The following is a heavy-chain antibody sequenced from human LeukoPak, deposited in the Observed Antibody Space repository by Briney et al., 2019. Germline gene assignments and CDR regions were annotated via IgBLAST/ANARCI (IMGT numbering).Heavy chain of an antibody. CDR2: IDPSDSYT. D-gene: IGHD4-17*01. CDR1: GYSFTSYW. Sequence: GESLKISCKGSGYSFTSYWISWVRQMPGKGLEWMGRIDPSDSYTNYSPSFQGHVTISADKSISTAYLQWSSLKASDTAMYYCARQLATVLGPDAFDIWGQGTMVTVSS. CDR3: ARQLATVLGPDAFDI. J-gene: IGHJ3*02. V-gene: IGHV5-10-1*01.